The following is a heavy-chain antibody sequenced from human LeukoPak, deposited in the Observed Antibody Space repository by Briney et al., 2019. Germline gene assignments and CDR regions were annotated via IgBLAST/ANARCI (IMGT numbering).Heavy chain of an antibody. D-gene: IGHD4-17*01. J-gene: IGHJ4*02. CDR1: GVSLSAYY. V-gene: IGHV4-4*07. CDR3: ARDPTTVTTIFDS. Sequence: SETLSLTCSVSGVSLSAYYWSWLRQPAGKGLEWIGRIYPGESIYASENTNYNPTLKSRVSMSAATSKNQVSLKLGSVTAADTAVYYCARDPTTVTTIFDSWGQGTLVTVSS. CDR2: IYPGESIYASENT.